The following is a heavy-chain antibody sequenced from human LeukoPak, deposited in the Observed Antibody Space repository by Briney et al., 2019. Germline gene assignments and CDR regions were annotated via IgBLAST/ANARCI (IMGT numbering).Heavy chain of an antibody. V-gene: IGHV1-2*02. CDR1: GYTFTGYY. Sequence: ASVKVSCKASGYTFTGYYMHWVRQAPGQGLEWMGWINPNSGGTNYAQKFQGRVTMTRDTSISTAYMELSRLRSDDTAVCYCARTYYGDNLLDYWGQGTLVTVSS. CDR2: INPNSGGT. D-gene: IGHD4-17*01. J-gene: IGHJ4*02. CDR3: ARTYYGDNLLDY.